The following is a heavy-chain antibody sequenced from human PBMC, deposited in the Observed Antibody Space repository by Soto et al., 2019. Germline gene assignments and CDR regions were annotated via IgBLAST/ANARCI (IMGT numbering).Heavy chain of an antibody. CDR1: GFIFDDYA. D-gene: IGHD3-9*01. CDR3: ASGRGYDILTGYYPYFDY. J-gene: IGHJ4*02. CDR2: ISWNSGSI. V-gene: IGHV3-9*01. Sequence: EVQLVESGGGLAPPGRSLRLSCAASGFIFDDYAMHWVRQAPGRGLEWVSGISWNSGSIGYVDSVKGRFTISRDNAKKSLYLQMNSLRAEDTALYYCASGRGYDILTGYYPYFDYWGQGTLVTVSS.